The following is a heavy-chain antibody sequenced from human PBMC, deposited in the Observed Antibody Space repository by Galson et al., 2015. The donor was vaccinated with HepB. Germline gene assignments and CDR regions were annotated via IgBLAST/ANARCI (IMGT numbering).Heavy chain of an antibody. CDR3: ARATLGWFDP. V-gene: IGHV3-11*01. Sequence: SLRLSCAASGFTFSDYDIAWVRQAPGKGLEWVSYIRGSGSSTVFYADSVKGRFTISRDNAKNSLYLQMTILRAEDTAVYYCARATLGWFDPWGQGALVTVSS. CDR1: GFTFSDYD. D-gene: IGHD2/OR15-2a*01. CDR2: IRGSGSSTV. J-gene: IGHJ5*02.